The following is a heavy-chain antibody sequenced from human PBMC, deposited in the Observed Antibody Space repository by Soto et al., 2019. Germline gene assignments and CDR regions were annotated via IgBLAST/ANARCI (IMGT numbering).Heavy chain of an antibody. CDR1: GGSISSGGYY. CDR2: IYYSGST. D-gene: IGHD1-26*01. Sequence: SETLSLTCTVSGGSISSGGYYWSWIRQHPGKGLEWIGYIYYSGSTYYNPSLKSRVIISVDTSKNQFSLKLSSVTAADTAVYYCASQVVGATESPFDPWGQGTLVTVSS. V-gene: IGHV4-31*03. CDR3: ASQVVGATESPFDP. J-gene: IGHJ5*02.